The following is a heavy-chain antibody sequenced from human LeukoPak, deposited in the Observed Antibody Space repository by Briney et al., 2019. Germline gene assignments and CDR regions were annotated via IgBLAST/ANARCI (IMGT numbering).Heavy chain of an antibody. CDR3: TTDLGYSGYDS. V-gene: IGHV3-49*04. CDR1: GFTFGDHA. Sequence: PGGSLRLSCRGFGFTFGDHAMSWVRQAPGKGLEWVGFIRSKAYRGTTEYAASVKGRFTISRDDSKNTLYLQMNSLKTEDTAVYYCTTDLGYSGYDSWGQGTLVTVSS. CDR2: IRSKAYRGTT. J-gene: IGHJ4*02. D-gene: IGHD5-12*01.